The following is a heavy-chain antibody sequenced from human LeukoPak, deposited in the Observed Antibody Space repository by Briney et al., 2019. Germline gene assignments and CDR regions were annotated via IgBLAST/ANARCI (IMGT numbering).Heavy chain of an antibody. J-gene: IGHJ4*02. Sequence: GGPLRLSCSASGFTFSNYGMHWLRPAPGKGLEGVTFIRYDGSNKYHADSVKGRFTISRDNSKNTLYLQMDSLRAEDTAVYYCAKGGDDSIDYWGQGTLVTVSS. D-gene: IGHD3-10*01. CDR1: GFTFSNYG. CDR2: IRYDGSNK. CDR3: AKGGDDSIDY. V-gene: IGHV3-30*02.